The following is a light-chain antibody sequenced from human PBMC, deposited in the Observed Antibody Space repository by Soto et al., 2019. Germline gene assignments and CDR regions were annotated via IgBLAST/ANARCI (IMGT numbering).Light chain of an antibody. V-gene: IGKV3-20*01. CDR3: QQYGSSPWT. CDR1: QSVSSSY. Sequence: EIVLTQSPGTLSLSPGERATLSCRASQSVSSSYLAWYQQKPGQAPRLLIYGASSRATGIPDRFSVSGSGTDFILTISRLEPEDFAVYYCQQYGSSPWTFGQGTKVEIK. J-gene: IGKJ1*01. CDR2: GAS.